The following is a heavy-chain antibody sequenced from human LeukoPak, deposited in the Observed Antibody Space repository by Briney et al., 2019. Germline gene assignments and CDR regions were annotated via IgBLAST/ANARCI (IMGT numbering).Heavy chain of an antibody. J-gene: IGHJ4*02. CDR3: ARGSGFGELLLGY. V-gene: IGHV3-48*03. CDR1: GFTFSSYE. Sequence: GGSLRLSCAASGFTFSSYEMNWVRQAPGKGLGWVSYISSSGSTIYYADSVKRRFTISRDNAKNSLYLQMNSLRAEDTAVYYCARGSGFGELLLGYWGQGTLVTVSS. CDR2: ISSSGSTI. D-gene: IGHD3-10*01.